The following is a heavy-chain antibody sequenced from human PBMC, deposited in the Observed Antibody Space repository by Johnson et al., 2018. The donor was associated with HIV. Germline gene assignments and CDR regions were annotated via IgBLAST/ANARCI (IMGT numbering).Heavy chain of an antibody. CDR1: GIIVTGNF. Sequence: VQLVESGGGLVQPGGSLRLSCAASGIIVTGNFMSWVRQAPGKGLEWASVINAGGDTYYADSVKGRFTISRDNSKNTLYLQMNSLRAEDTAVYHCAREGAWEVRPGAFDIWGQGTTVTVSS. CDR3: AREGAWEVRPGAFDI. CDR2: INAGGDT. V-gene: IGHV3-66*01. D-gene: IGHD1-26*01. J-gene: IGHJ3*02.